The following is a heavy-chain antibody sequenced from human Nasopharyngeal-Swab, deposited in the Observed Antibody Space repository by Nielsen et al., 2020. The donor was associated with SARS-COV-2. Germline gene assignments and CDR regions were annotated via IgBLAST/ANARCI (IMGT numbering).Heavy chain of an antibody. J-gene: IGHJ4*02. D-gene: IGHD2-2*01. V-gene: IGHV3-23*01. Sequence: GESLKISCAASGSTFSSYAMSWVRQAPGKGLEWVSAISGSGGSTYYADSVKGRFTISRDNSKNTLYLQMNSLRAEDTAVYYCANMPIDYWGQGTLVTVSS. CDR1: GSTFSSYA. CDR2: ISGSGGST. CDR3: ANMPIDY.